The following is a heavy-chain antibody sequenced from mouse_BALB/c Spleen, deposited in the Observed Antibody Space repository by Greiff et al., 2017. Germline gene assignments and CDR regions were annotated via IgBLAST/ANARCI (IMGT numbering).Heavy chain of an antibody. CDR1: GYTFTDYE. Sequence: VKLQESGAELVRPGASVTLSCKASGYTFTDYEMHWVKQTPVHGLEWIGAIDPETGGTAYNQKFKGKATLTADKSSSTAYMELRSLTSEDSAVYYCTRFAYYYGDYWGQGTTLTVSS. CDR2: IDPETGGT. CDR3: TRFAYYYGDY. V-gene: IGHV1-15*01. D-gene: IGHD1-1*01. J-gene: IGHJ2*01.